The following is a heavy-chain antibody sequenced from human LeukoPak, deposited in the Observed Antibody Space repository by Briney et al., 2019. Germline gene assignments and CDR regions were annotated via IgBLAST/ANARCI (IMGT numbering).Heavy chain of an antibody. V-gene: IGHV4-39*01. D-gene: IGHD6-13*01. CDR3: ARHGMVAAAGRGFFDY. Sequence: SETLSLTCTVSGGSISCSSYYWGWIRQPRGKGLEWIGSIYYSGSTYYNPSLKSRVTISVDTSKNQFSLKLSSVTAADTAVYYCARHGMVAAAGRGFFDYGGEGTLVTVSS. CDR1: GGSISCSSYY. CDR2: IYYSGST. J-gene: IGHJ4*02.